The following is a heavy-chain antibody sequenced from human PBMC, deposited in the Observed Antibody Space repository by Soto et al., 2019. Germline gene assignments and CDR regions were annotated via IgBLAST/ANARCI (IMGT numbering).Heavy chain of an antibody. D-gene: IGHD1-1*01. V-gene: IGHV3-7*03. CDR3: ARSRNLDP. CDR2: INHDGSEK. Sequence: GGSLRLSCAASGFTFTSYWMTWVRQAPGKGLEWVANINHDGSEKHYVDSVKGRFAISRDNAKKSLYLQMNSLRADDTAVYYCARSRNLDPWGQGTLVTVSS. J-gene: IGHJ5*02. CDR1: GFTFTSYW.